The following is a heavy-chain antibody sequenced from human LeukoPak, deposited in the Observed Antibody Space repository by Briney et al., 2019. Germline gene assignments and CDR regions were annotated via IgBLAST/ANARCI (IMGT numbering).Heavy chain of an antibody. D-gene: IGHD2-15*01. CDR2: ISGSGGST. Sequence: GXXLRLSCAASGFTFSSYAMSWVGQAPGKGLEWVSAISGSGGSTYYADSVKGRFTISRDNSNNTLYLQMNSLRAEDTAVYYCAKDRGYCSGGSCWYFDYWGQGTLVTVSS. CDR1: GFTFSSYA. CDR3: AKDRGYCSGGSCWYFDY. J-gene: IGHJ4*02. V-gene: IGHV3-23*01.